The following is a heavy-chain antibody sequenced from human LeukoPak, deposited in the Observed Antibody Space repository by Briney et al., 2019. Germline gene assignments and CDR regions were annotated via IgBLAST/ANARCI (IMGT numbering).Heavy chain of an antibody. D-gene: IGHD1-26*01. CDR1: EFTFSRFG. Sequence: GGSLRLSCTPSEFTFSRFGMHWVRQAPGKGLVWLAFIRFDGTNKFYADSVKGRFTISRDNSKNTVYLQMNSLRAEDTAVYYCARELREHGVFDIWGQGTMVTVSS. V-gene: IGHV3-30*02. J-gene: IGHJ3*02. CDR2: IRFDGTNK. CDR3: ARELREHGVFDI.